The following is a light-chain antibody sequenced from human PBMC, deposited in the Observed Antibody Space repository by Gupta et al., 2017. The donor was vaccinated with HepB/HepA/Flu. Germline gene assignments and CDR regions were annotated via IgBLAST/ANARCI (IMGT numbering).Light chain of an antibody. CDR1: QSVSNNY. CDR2: GAS. J-gene: IGKJ1*01. V-gene: IGKV3-20*01. CDR3: QQYGSLPPT. Sequence: IVLTQFPGTLSLSPGERATLSCRASQSVSNNYLAWYQQKPGQAPRLLIYGASSRATGIPDRFSGSGSGTDFTLTISRLEPEDFAVYYCQQYGSLPPTFGQGTEVEVK.